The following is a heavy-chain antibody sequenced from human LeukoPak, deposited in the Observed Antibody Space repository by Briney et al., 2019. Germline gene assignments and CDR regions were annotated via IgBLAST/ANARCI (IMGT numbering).Heavy chain of an antibody. D-gene: IGHD1-14*01. J-gene: IGHJ6*02. Sequence: PSETLSLTCTVSGGSVSSGSYYWSWIRQPPGKGLEWIGYISNTGSTNYNSSLKSRVTISVDTSKNQFSLKLTSVTAADTAVYYCARDLGIPYNFYYGMDVWGQGTTVTVSS. CDR1: GGSVSSGSYY. CDR2: ISNTGST. CDR3: ARDLGIPYNFYYGMDV. V-gene: IGHV4-61*01.